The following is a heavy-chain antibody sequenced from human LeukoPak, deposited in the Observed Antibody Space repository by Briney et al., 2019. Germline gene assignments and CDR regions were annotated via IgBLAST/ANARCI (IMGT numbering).Heavy chain of an antibody. D-gene: IGHD1-1*01. CDR3: ATLNTTGLDAFDI. Sequence: SETLSLTCTVSGGSISSQNYYWGWIRQPPGKGLEWIGNIYYSASTYYNPSLKSRVTISVDTSKNQFSLKLTSVTASDTAMYYCATLNTTGLDAFDIWGQGTLVTVSS. CDR2: IYYSAST. CDR1: GGSISSQNYY. J-gene: IGHJ3*02. V-gene: IGHV4-39*07.